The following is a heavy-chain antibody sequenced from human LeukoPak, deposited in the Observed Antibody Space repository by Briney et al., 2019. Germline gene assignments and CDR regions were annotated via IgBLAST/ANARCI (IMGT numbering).Heavy chain of an antibody. CDR3: ARHGNYGDYVIYFDY. D-gene: IGHD4-17*01. J-gene: IGHJ4*02. CDR2: IYYSGST. Sequence: SETLSLTCTVSGGSISGSSYYWGWIRQPPGKGLERIGSIYYSGSTYYNPSLKSRVTISVDTSKNQFSLKLSSVTAADTAVYYCARHGNYGDYVIYFDYWGQGTLVTVSS. CDR1: GGSISGSSYY. V-gene: IGHV4-39*01.